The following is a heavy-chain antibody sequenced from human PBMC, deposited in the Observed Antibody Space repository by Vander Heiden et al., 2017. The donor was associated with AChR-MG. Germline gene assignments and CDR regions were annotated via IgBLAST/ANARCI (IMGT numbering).Heavy chain of an antibody. CDR2: IYYSGST. Sequence: QVQLQESGPGLVKPSQTLSLTCTVPGGSISSGGYYWSWIRQHPGKGLEWIGYIYYSGSTYYNPSLKSRVTISVDTSKNQFSLKLSSVTAADTAVYYCARDLGYTTSRLNAFDIWGQGTMVTVSS. D-gene: IGHD6-13*01. V-gene: IGHV4-31*03. J-gene: IGHJ3*02. CDR1: GGSISSGGYY. CDR3: ARDLGYTTSRLNAFDI.